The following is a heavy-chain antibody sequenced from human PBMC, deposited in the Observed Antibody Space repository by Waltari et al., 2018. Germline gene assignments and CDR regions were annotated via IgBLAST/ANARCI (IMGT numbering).Heavy chain of an antibody. CDR1: GYTFTNYW. V-gene: IGHV5-51*01. Sequence: EVQLVQSGAEVKKPGEYLKISFKASGYTFTNYWIAWVRQMPEKGLEYMGIIYPTDSDTRYSPSFQGQVTISVDKSSSTAYLQWSSLKASDTAMYYCARLHEGYSYGYQDYWGQGTLVTVSS. D-gene: IGHD5-18*01. CDR3: ARLHEGYSYGYQDY. CDR2: IYPTDSDT. J-gene: IGHJ4*02.